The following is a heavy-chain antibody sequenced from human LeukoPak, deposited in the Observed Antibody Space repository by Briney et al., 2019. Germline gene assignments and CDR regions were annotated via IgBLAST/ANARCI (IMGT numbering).Heavy chain of an antibody. CDR2: TSSSGSTI. CDR3: AELGITMIGGV. V-gene: IGHV3-48*03. J-gene: IGHJ6*04. CDR1: GFTFSNYA. Sequence: PGGSLRLSCAASGFTFSNYAMSWVRQAPGKGLEWVSYTSSSGSTIYYADSVKGRFTISRDNAKNSLYLQMNSLRAEDTAVYYCAELGITMIGGVWGKGTTVTISS. D-gene: IGHD3-10*02.